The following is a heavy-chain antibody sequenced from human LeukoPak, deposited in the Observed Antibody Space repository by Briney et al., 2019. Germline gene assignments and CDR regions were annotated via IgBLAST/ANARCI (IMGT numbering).Heavy chain of an antibody. J-gene: IGHJ4*02. CDR2: IKEDGTEK. V-gene: IGHV3-7*01. CDR3: ARGRFSYDSSGYSSFYY. CDR1: GVTFSSYW. D-gene: IGHD3-22*01. Sequence: GGSLRLCCAASGVTFSSYWMSWVRQAPGKGLEWVANIKEDGTEKYYVDSVKGRFTISRDNAKNSLYLQMNSLRAEDTAVYYCARGRFSYDSSGYSSFYYWGQGTLVTVSS.